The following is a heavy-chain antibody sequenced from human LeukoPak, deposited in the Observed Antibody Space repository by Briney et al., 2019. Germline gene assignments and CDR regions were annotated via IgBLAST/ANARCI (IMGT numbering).Heavy chain of an antibody. CDR1: GFTFSSYS. D-gene: IGHD3-3*01. Sequence: SGGSLRLSCAASGFTFSSYSMNWVRQAPGKGLEWVSSISSSSSYIYYADSVKGRFTISRDNAKNSLYLQMNSLRAEDTAVYYCARGPFGVVIKPPDYWGQGTLVTVSS. CDR2: ISSSSSYI. V-gene: IGHV3-21*01. J-gene: IGHJ4*02. CDR3: ARGPFGVVIKPPDY.